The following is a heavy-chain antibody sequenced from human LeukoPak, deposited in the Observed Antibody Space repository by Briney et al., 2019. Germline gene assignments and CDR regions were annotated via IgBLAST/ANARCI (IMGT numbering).Heavy chain of an antibody. Sequence: SETLSLTCTVSGGSVSSDNYYWSWIRQPAGKGLEWIGRIYTSGSINYNPSLEGRVTISVDTSKNQFSLKLSSVTAADTAVYYCARSPLYDSSGIDCWGQGTLVTVSS. V-gene: IGHV4-61*02. CDR1: GGSVSSDNYY. J-gene: IGHJ4*02. D-gene: IGHD3-22*01. CDR3: ARSPLYDSSGIDC. CDR2: IYTSGSI.